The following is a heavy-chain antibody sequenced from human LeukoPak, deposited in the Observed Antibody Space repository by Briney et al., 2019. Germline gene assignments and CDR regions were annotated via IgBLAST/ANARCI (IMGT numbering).Heavy chain of an antibody. D-gene: IGHD3-22*01. CDR3: ARSSGHYYDSIPQDY. CDR2: INPSGGST. J-gene: IGHJ4*02. Sequence: ASVKVSCKASGYTFTSYYMHWVRQAPGQGLEWMGIINPSGGSTSYAQKFQGRVTMTRDMSTSTVYMELSSLRSEDTAVYYCARSSGHYYDSIPQDYWGQGTLVTVSS. CDR1: GYTFTSYY. V-gene: IGHV1-46*01.